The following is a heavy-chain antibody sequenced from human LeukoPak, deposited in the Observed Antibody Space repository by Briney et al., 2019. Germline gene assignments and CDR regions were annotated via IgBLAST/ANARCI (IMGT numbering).Heavy chain of an antibody. CDR2: IIPIFGTA. CDR3: ARLRGTGTTYYYFDY. CDR1: GGTFSSYA. Sequence: SVKVSCTASGGTFSSYAISWVRQAPGQGLEWMGGIIPIFGTANYAQKFQGRVTITADESTSTAYMELSSLRSEDTAVYYCARLRGTGTTYYYFDYWGQGTLVTVSS. D-gene: IGHD1-7*01. J-gene: IGHJ4*02. V-gene: IGHV1-69*01.